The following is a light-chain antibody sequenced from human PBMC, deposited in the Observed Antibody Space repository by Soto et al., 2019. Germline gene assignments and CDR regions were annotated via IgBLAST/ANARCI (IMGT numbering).Light chain of an antibody. J-gene: IGLJ3*02. CDR2: YDT. CDR3: HVWDSSRDHVV. V-gene: IGLV3-21*04. Sequence: SYELNQPPSVSVAPGKTATITCGGSNIGGKTVHWFQQKPGQAPVVVLYYDTHRPSGIPERFSGSNSGNTATLTITRVDAGDEADYYCHVWDSSRDHVVFGGGTKLTVL. CDR1: NIGGKT.